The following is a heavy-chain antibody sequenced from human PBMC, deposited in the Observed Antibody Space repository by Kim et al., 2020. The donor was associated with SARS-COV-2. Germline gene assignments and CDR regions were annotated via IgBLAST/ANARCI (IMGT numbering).Heavy chain of an antibody. CDR3: ARGRPEYSSSFYYYYYGL. Sequence: SETLSLTCAVYGGSFSGYYWSWIRQPPGKGLEWIGEINHSGSTKYNPSLKRRVTISVNTSKNKFSLKLSTGTAADTAAYYCARGRPEYSSSFYYYYYGL. J-gene: IGHJ6*01. CDR2: INHSGST. CDR1: GGSFSGYY. D-gene: IGHD6-6*01. V-gene: IGHV4-34*01.